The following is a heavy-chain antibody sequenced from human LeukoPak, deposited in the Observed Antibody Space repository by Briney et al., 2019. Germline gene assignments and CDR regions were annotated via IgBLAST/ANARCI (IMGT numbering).Heavy chain of an antibody. V-gene: IGHV4-39*07. D-gene: IGHD3-10*01. CDR2: IYYSGST. Sequence: SETLSLTCTVSGGSISSSSYYWGWIRQPPGKGLEWIGSIYYSGSTYYNPSLKSRVTISVDTSKNQFSLKLSSVTAADTAVYYCAKLAGEGSGSYLLRDHWGQGTLVTVSS. CDR1: GGSISSSSYY. CDR3: AKLAGEGSGSYLLRDH. J-gene: IGHJ4*02.